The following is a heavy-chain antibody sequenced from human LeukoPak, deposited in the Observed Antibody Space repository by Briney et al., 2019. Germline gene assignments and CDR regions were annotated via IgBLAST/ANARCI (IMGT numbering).Heavy chain of an antibody. CDR1: GGTFSSYA. V-gene: IGHV1-69*05. Sequence: GASVKVSCKASGGTFSSYAIGWVRQARGQGLEWMGGIIPIFGTANYAQKFQGRVTITTDESTSTAYMELSSLRSEDTAVYYCARGSGYWLDYWGQGTLVTVSS. D-gene: IGHD3-9*01. J-gene: IGHJ4*02. CDR2: IIPIFGTA. CDR3: ARGSGYWLDY.